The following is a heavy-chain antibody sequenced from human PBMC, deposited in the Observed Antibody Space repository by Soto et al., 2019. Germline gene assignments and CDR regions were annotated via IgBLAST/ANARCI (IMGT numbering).Heavy chain of an antibody. J-gene: IGHJ5*02. Sequence: ASVKVSCKASGYTFTSYYMHWVRQAPGQGLEWMGIINPSGGSTSYAQKFQGRATMTRDTSTSTVYMELSSLRSEDTAVYYCARGGLNRDTVRAGFGPWGQGTLVTVSS. CDR1: GYTFTSYY. D-gene: IGHD5-18*01. V-gene: IGHV1-46*01. CDR2: INPSGGST. CDR3: ARGGLNRDTVRAGFGP.